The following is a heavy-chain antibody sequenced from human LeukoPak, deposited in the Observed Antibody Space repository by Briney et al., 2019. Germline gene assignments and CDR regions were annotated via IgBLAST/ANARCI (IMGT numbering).Heavy chain of an antibody. CDR2: ISGSGTST. J-gene: IGHJ6*02. D-gene: IGHD2-2*01. CDR3: AKDLVVAVMIGHYYFYGMDV. CDR1: GFTFSSFA. V-gene: IGHV3-23*01. Sequence: GGSLRLSCAASGFTFSSFAMSWVRQPPGKGLEWVSGISGSGTSTYYGDSVKGRFSISRDNSKNTLYLRLNSLRAEDTAMYYCAKDLVVAVMIGHYYFYGMDVWGQGTTVTVSS.